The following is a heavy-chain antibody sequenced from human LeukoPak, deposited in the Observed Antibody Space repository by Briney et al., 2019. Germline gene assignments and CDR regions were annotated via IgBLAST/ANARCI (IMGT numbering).Heavy chain of an antibody. CDR3: ARDSKRRIPYYMDV. V-gene: IGHV3-48*01. CDR1: GFTFSSYS. J-gene: IGHJ6*03. CDR2: ISYSSRNI. Sequence: PGGSLRLTCAASGFTFSSYSLNWLRHAPGKGREGVSYISYSSRNIYYADSVKGRFTISRANAKNSLYWQMNSLRAEDTAVYYCARDSKRRIPYYMDVWGKGTTVTVSS.